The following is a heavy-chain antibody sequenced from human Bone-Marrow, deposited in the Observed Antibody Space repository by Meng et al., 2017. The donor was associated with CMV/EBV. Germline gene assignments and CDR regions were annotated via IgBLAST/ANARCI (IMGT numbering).Heavy chain of an antibody. CDR1: GFTFTSYE. Sequence: GESLKISCSASGFTFTSYEMTWVHQAPGKGLEWVSYISSSGSNIYYADSVKGRFTISRDNAKNSLYLQMNTLRAEDTAVYYCARSWGLNWFDPWGQGTLVTVSS. D-gene: IGHD7-27*01. V-gene: IGHV3-48*03. J-gene: IGHJ5*02. CDR2: ISSSGSNI. CDR3: ARSWGLNWFDP.